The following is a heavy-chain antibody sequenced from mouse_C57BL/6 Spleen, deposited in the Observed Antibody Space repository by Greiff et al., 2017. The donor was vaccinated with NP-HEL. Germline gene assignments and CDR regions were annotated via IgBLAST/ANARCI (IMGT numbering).Heavy chain of an antibody. CDR3: ARGGELLSSYYAMDY. D-gene: IGHD3-3*01. J-gene: IGHJ4*01. Sequence: QVQLQQPGAELVMPGASVKLSCKASGYTFTSYWMHWVKQRPGQGLEWIGEIDPSDSYTNYNQKFKGKSTLTVDKSSSTAYMQLSSLTSEDSAVYYCARGGELLSSYYAMDYWGQGTSVTVSS. CDR2: IDPSDSYT. CDR1: GYTFTSYW. V-gene: IGHV1-69*01.